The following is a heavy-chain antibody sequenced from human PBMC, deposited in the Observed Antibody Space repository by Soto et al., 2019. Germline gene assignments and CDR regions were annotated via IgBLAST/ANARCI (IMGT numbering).Heavy chain of an antibody. CDR3: ASYSIYGMDV. Sequence: SETLSLTCSFSVGSISFGYYYWSGIRQPPGKGLEWIGNIYYSGNTYYNPSLKSRLIISIDTSKKQFSLKVGSVTAADTAVYYCASYSIYGMDVWGHGTTVTVSS. CDR2: IYYSGNT. J-gene: IGHJ6*02. V-gene: IGHV4-30-4*01. D-gene: IGHD2-21*01. CDR1: VGSISFGYYY.